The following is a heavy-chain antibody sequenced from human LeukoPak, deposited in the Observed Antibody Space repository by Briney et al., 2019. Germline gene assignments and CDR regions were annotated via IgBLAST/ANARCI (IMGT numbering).Heavy chain of an antibody. CDR3: ARDCCSGGGPLDI. J-gene: IGHJ4*02. CDR2: IAVVGGNT. Sequence: GGSLRFSCAASGFTFSNYGMAWVRQAPGKGLEWVSTIAVVGGNTHYADSVEGRFTISRQDSNNALHLQLNSLRAEDTAIYYCARDCCSGGGPLDIWGQGTLVTVSS. CDR1: GFTFSNYG. D-gene: IGHD2-15*01. V-gene: IGHV3-23*01.